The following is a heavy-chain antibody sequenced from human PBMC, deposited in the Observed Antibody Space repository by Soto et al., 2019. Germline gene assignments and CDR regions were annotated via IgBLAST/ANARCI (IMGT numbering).Heavy chain of an antibody. V-gene: IGHV4-59*02. Sequence: QVQLQESGPGLVKHSGTLSLTCSVTGASVSTYSWSWIRQSPGKGLEWIGYIHYSGGTNYTPSLRSRVTISVDTSKNQLSLNLTSLTAADTAVYYCARGGTSGSAVFNWFDPWGQGTLVTVSS. J-gene: IGHJ5*02. D-gene: IGHD3-10*01. CDR2: IHYSGGT. CDR1: GASVSTYS. CDR3: ARGGTSGSAVFNWFDP.